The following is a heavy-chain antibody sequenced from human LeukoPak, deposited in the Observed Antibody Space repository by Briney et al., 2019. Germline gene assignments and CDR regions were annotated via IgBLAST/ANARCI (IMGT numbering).Heavy chain of an antibody. CDR1: GFTFRDYW. V-gene: IGHV3-7*03. D-gene: IGHD3-22*01. J-gene: IGHJ4*02. CDR3: AKVRITMIVVDY. CDR2: VKQDGTEK. Sequence: GGSLRLSCEASGFTFRDYWMTWVRQAPGKGLEWVANVKQDGTEKFYVDSVKGRFTISRDNGKNSLYLQMNSLRVEDTAVYYCAKVRITMIVVDYWGQETLVTVSS.